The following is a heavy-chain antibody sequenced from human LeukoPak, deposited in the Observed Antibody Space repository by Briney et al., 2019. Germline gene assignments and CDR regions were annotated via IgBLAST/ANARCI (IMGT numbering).Heavy chain of an antibody. D-gene: IGHD3-3*01. J-gene: IGHJ4*02. Sequence: GGSLRLSCAASGFTFSSYGMHWVRQAPGKGLEWVAFIRYDGSNKYYADSVKGRFTISRDNSKNTLYLQMNSLRAEDTAVYYCARDPRTIFGVVMGYYFDYWGQGTLVTVSS. CDR1: GFTFSSYG. CDR2: IRYDGSNK. CDR3: ARDPRTIFGVVMGYYFDY. V-gene: IGHV3-30*02.